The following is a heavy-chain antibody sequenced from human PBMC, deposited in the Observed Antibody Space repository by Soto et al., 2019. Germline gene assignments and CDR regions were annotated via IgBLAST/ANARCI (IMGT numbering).Heavy chain of an antibody. V-gene: IGHV1-69*13. J-gene: IGHJ6*02. CDR1: GGSFTYT. D-gene: IGHD5-18*01. Sequence: SVKVSCKASGGSFTYTLSCVRQSPGQGLEWMGGIIPIFGTTNYAQKFQGRVTITADESTKTAYMELSTLRSEDTAVYYCARLHSHGTYGMDVWGQGTTVTVYS. CDR3: ARLHSHGTYGMDV. CDR2: IIPIFGTT.